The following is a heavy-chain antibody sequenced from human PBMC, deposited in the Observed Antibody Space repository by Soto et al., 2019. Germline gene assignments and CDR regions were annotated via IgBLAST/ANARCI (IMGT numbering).Heavy chain of an antibody. V-gene: IGHV3-15*01. CDR1: GFTFSNAW. CDR3: TTASGCSGGSCHGNYYYYMDV. Sequence: EVQLVESGGGLVKPGGSLRLSCAASGFTFSNAWMSWVRQAPGKGLEWVGRIKSKTDGGTTDYAAPVKGRFTISRDDSNNTLYLQMNSLKTEHTVVYYCTTASGCSGGSCHGNYYYYMDVWGKGTSVTVSS. CDR2: IKSKTDGGTT. J-gene: IGHJ6*03. D-gene: IGHD2-15*01.